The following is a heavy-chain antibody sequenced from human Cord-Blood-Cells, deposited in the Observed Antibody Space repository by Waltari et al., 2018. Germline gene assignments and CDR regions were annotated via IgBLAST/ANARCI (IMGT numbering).Heavy chain of an antibody. D-gene: IGHD7-27*01. CDR3: ASSVTGDAFDI. V-gene: IGHV4-59*01. Sequence: QVQLQESGPGLVKPSETLSLTCTVPGGSISRYYWSWIRQPPGKGLEWIGYIYYSGSTNYNPSLKSRVTISVDTSKNQFSLKLSSVTAADTAVYYCASSVTGDAFDIWGQGTMVTVSS. CDR2: IYYSGST. CDR1: GGSISRYY. J-gene: IGHJ3*02.